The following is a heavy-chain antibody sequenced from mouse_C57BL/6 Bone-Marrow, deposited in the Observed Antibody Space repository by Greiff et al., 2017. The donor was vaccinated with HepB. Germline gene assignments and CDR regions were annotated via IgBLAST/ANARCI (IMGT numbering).Heavy chain of an antibody. CDR2: ISSGGSYT. CDR1: GFTFSSYG. V-gene: IGHV5-6*01. J-gene: IGHJ3*01. CDR3: ARQTWFAY. Sequence: EVQLVESGGDLVKPGGSLKLSCAASGFTFSSYGMSWVRQTPDQRLEWVATISSGGSYTYYPDSVKGRFTISRDNAKNTLYLQMSSLKSEDTAIYYYARQTWFAYWGQGTLVTVSA.